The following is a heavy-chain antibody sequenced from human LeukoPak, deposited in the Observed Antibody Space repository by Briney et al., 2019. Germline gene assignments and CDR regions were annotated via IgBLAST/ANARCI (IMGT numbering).Heavy chain of an antibody. CDR2: INPSATTT. V-gene: IGHV3-23*01. CDR1: GFTFSNYG. Sequence: GGSLRLSCAASGFTFSNYGICWVRQAPGKGLEWVSGINPSATTTYYADSVKGRFTISRDNSKNTSFLQMNSLRVEDTAVYYCAKVNWGLWYFDRWGRGTLVTVSS. J-gene: IGHJ2*01. CDR3: AKVNWGLWYFDR. D-gene: IGHD7-27*01.